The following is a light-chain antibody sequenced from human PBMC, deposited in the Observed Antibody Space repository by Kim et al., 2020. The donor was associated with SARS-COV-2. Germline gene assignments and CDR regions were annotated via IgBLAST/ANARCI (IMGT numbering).Light chain of an antibody. V-gene: IGKV1-12*02. Sequence: GETVTISCRASQGISDWLAWYQQKPGKAPKVLIYAASNLQSGVPSRFSGTGSGTDFTLTITSLQPEDFATYCCQQSNSFPFTFGPGTKVDIK. J-gene: IGKJ3*01. CDR1: QGISDW. CDR3: QQSNSFPFT. CDR2: AAS.